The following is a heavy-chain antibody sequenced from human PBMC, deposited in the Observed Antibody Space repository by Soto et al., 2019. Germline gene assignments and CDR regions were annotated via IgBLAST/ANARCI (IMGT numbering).Heavy chain of an antibody. CDR2: ISAYNGNT. D-gene: IGHD6-13*01. CDR1: GYTFTSYG. J-gene: IGHJ2*01. Sequence: QVQLVQSGAEVKKPGASVKVSCKASGYTFTSYGISWVRQAPGQGLEWMGWISAYNGNTNYAQKLQGRVTMTTDTATSTAYMELRSLRSDDTAVYDCAWRYSSSRQNGWYFDLWGRGTLVTVSS. V-gene: IGHV1-18*01. CDR3: AWRYSSSRQNGWYFDL.